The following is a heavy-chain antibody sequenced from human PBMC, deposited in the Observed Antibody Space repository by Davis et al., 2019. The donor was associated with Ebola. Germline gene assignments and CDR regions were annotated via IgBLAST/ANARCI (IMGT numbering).Heavy chain of an antibody. V-gene: IGHV1-2*06. CDR2: INPYSGGT. CDR3: ASTVKVAFDY. CDR1: AYTFTTYG. Sequence: AASAKVSCKASAYTFTTYGMNWVRQAPGQGLEWVGRINPYSGGTNYAQKFQGRVTMTRDTSISTAYMELSRLRSDDTAVYYCASTVKVAFDYWGQGTLVTVSS. J-gene: IGHJ4*02.